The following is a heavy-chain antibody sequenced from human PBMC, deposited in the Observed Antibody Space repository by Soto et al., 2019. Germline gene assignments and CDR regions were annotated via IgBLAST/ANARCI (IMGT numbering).Heavy chain of an antibody. Sequence: QVQLVQSGAEVKKPGSSVEVSCKASGDTFSTHAITWVRQAPGQGLEWMGGIIPILGTPNYAQKFQGRVTIIADKSTSTAYMELSSVKSDDTAVYYCARVGDYDMDVWGQGTTITVSS. CDR1: GDTFSTHA. V-gene: IGHV1-69*06. J-gene: IGHJ6*02. CDR3: ARVGDYDMDV. CDR2: IIPILGTP. D-gene: IGHD3-10*01.